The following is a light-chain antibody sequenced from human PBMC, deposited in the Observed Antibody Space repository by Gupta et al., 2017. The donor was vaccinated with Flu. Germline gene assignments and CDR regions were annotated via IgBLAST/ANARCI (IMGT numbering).Light chain of an antibody. J-gene: IGLJ2*01. CDR1: SSNIGSNY. V-gene: IGLV1-47*01. Sequence: QSVLTHSPSASGSPGQRFTIPCSGSSSNIGSNYVYWYQQLPGTAPKLLIYRNNQRPSGVPDRFSGSKSGTSASLAISGLRSEDEADYYCAAWDDSLSGVVFGGGTKLTVL. CDR3: AAWDDSLSGVV. CDR2: RNN.